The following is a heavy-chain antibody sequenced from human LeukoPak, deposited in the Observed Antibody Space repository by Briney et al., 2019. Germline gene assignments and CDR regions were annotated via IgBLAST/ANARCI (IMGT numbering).Heavy chain of an antibody. D-gene: IGHD6-13*01. CDR3: ARKQRDDAFDI. Sequence: IGYIYHSGSTYYNPSLKSRVTISVDRSKNQFSLKLSSVTAADTAVYYCARKQRDDAFDIWGQGTMVTVSS. V-gene: IGHV4-30-2*01. CDR2: IYHSGST. J-gene: IGHJ3*02.